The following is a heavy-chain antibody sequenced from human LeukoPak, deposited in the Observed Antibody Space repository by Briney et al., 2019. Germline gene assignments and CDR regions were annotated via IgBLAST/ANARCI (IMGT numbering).Heavy chain of an antibody. J-gene: IGHJ4*02. Sequence: GGSLRLSCVGSGFAFSSYSMNWVRQAPGKGLEWVAVIWYDGSNKYYADSVKGRFTISRDNSKNTLYLQMNSLRAEDTAVYYCARENPGETNFDYWGQGTLVTVSS. CDR2: IWYDGSNK. CDR1: GFAFSSYS. D-gene: IGHD3-16*01. V-gene: IGHV3-33*08. CDR3: ARENPGETNFDY.